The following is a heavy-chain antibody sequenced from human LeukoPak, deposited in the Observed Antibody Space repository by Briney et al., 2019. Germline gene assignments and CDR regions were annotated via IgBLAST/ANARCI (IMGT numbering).Heavy chain of an antibody. CDR1: GFTFSSYA. D-gene: IGHD3-22*01. J-gene: IGHJ4*02. V-gene: IGHV3-23*01. CDR3: AKERAVTMIVVVITTGFDY. Sequence: SGESLRLSCAASGFTFSSYAMSWVRQAPGKGLEWVSAISGSGGSTYYADSVKGRFTISRDNSKNTLYLQMNSLRAEGTAVYYCAKERAVTMIVVVITTGFDYWGQGTLVTVSS. CDR2: ISGSGGST.